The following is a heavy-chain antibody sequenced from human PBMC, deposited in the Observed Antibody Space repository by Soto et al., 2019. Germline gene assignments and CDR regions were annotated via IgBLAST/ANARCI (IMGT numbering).Heavy chain of an antibody. J-gene: IGHJ4*02. D-gene: IGHD3-10*01. CDR2: ISRDGTNK. Sequence: GGSLRLSCAASGFTFSRYAIHWVCQAPGKGLEWVAVISRDGTNKYYVDSVKGRFTISRDNSRNTLYLQMNSLRHEDAAVYYCARSRSGAVADSFDFWGQGTLVTVSS. CDR1: GFTFSRYA. CDR3: ARSRSGAVADSFDF. V-gene: IGHV3-30*04.